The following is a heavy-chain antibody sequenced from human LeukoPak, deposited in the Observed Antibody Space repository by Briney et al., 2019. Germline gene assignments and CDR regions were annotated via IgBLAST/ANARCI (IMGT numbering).Heavy chain of an antibody. Sequence: GASVKVSCKASGYTFTSYDINWVRQATGQGLEWMGWMNPNSGNTGYAQKFQGRVTITRNTSISTAHMELSSLRSEDTAVYYCARASGSYWWFDSWGQGTLVTVSS. CDR3: ARASGSYWWFDS. V-gene: IGHV1-8*03. CDR1: GYTFTSYD. CDR2: MNPNSGNT. J-gene: IGHJ5*01. D-gene: IGHD1-26*01.